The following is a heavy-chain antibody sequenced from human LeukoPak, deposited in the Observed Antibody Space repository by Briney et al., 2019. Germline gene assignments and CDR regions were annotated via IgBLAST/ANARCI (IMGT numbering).Heavy chain of an antibody. Sequence: PSETLSLTCAVYGGSFSGYYWSWIRQPAGKGLEWIGRIYTSGSTNYNPSLKSRVTMSVDTSKNQFSLKLSSVTAADTAVYYCARVGVGGEAFDIWGQGTMVTVSS. J-gene: IGHJ3*02. V-gene: IGHV4-59*10. D-gene: IGHD3-10*01. CDR1: GGSFSGYY. CDR2: IYTSGST. CDR3: ARVGVGGEAFDI.